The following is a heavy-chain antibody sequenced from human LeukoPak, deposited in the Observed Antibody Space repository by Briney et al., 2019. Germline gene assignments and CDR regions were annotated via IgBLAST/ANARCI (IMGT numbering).Heavy chain of an antibody. V-gene: IGHV3-33*01. CDR3: ARVAGSGSYPNDYYFDY. Sequence: GGSLRLSCAASGFTFSSHGMHWVRQAPGKGLEWVAVIWYDGSNKYYADSVKGRFTISRDNSKNTLYLQMNSLRAEDTAVYYCARVAGSGSYPNDYYFDYWGQGTLVTVSS. D-gene: IGHD3-10*01. J-gene: IGHJ4*02. CDR2: IWYDGSNK. CDR1: GFTFSSHG.